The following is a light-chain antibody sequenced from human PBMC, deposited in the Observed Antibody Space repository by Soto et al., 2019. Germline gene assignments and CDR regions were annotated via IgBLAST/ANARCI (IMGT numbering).Light chain of an antibody. CDR2: GAS. CDR1: QSVSSN. CDR3: QQYVIYVT. J-gene: IGKJ5*01. Sequence: EIVMTQSPATLSVSPGERATLSCRASQSVSSNLACYQHKPGQAPRLLLFGASTRAAGIPARFSGSGSGTDFTRTISSLQSEDFEIYYCQQYVIYVTFGQGTRLEIK. V-gene: IGKV3-15*01.